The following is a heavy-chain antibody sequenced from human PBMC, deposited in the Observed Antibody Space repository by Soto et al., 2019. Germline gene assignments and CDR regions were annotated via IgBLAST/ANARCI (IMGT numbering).Heavy chain of an antibody. D-gene: IGHD2-8*01. CDR1: GFTLTRNA. CDR3: AKDDGQRGTNNWYFDL. Sequence: EVQLLESGGDLVQAGGSLRLSCAAAGFTLTRNAMVWVRQTPGKGLEWGCGVSNGGDYIYYADSVKGRFTVFRDHAKNTLDLQTNNVSADDKALYHCAKDDGQRGTNNWYFDLWGGGTRVTVYS. CDR2: VSNGGDYI. J-gene: IGHJ2*01. V-gene: IGHV3-23*01.